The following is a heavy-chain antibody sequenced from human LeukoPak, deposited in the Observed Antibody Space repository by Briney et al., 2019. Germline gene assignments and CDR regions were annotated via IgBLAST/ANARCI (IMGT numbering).Heavy chain of an antibody. Sequence: SSVLVSCKASGGTFIQYVIRWVRQAPAQGLEGMGGIIPFFRTAQYAETLQGRVTIIADKSTHKVYLELSGLTAEDTAMYYCVRNGDGFEYFDYWGQGTQVTVSS. V-gene: IGHV1-69*06. D-gene: IGHD5-24*01. CDR1: GGTFIQYV. J-gene: IGHJ4*03. CDR2: IIPFFRTA. CDR3: VRNGDGFEYFDY.